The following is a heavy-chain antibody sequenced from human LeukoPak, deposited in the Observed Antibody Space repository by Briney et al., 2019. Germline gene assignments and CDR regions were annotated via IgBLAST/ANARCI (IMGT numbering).Heavy chain of an antibody. CDR1: GGSFSGYY. CDR2: INHSGST. D-gene: IGHD6-13*01. J-gene: IGHJ4*02. Sequence: SETLSLTCAVYGGSFSGYYWSWIRQPPGKGLEWIGEINHSGSTNYNPSLKSRVTISVDTSKNQFSLKLSTVTAADTAVYYCARGHSSSWYYFDYWGQGTLVTVSS. V-gene: IGHV4-34*01. CDR3: ARGHSSSWYYFDY.